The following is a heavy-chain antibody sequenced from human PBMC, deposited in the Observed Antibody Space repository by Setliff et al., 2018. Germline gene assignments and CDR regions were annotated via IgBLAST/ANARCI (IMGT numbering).Heavy chain of an antibody. CDR3: ASVVEDYYDSSGYFLPGYYFDY. J-gene: IGHJ4*02. D-gene: IGHD3-22*01. V-gene: IGHV4-39*07. CDR2: IYYSGST. Sequence: SETLSLTCTVSGGSISSSSYYWGWIRQPPGEGLEWIGSIYYSGSTYYNPSLKSRVTISVDTSKNQFSLKLSSVTAADTAVYYCASVVEDYYDSSGYFLPGYYFDYWGQGTLVTVSS. CDR1: GGSISSSSYY.